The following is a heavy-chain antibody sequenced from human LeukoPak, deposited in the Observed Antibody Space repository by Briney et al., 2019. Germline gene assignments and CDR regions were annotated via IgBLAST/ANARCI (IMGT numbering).Heavy chain of an antibody. Sequence: ASVKVSCKASGYTFTSYDINWVRQATGQGLEWMGWMNPNSGNTGYAQKFQGRVTMTRNTSISTAYMELSSLRSENTAVYYCARLIRVVAATDYWGQGTLVTVSS. V-gene: IGHV1-8*01. CDR2: MNPNSGNT. CDR1: GYTFTSYD. CDR3: ARLIRVVAATDY. D-gene: IGHD2-15*01. J-gene: IGHJ4*02.